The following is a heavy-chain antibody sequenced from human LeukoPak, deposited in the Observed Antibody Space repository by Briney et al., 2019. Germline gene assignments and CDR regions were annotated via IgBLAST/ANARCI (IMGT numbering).Heavy chain of an antibody. D-gene: IGHD3-10*01. CDR2: ISYDGSNK. CDR1: GFTFSSYA. J-gene: IGHJ4*02. V-gene: IGHV3-30-3*01. Sequence: GGSLRLSCAASGFTFSSYAMHWVRQAPGKGLEWVAVISYDGSNKYYADSVKGRFTISRDNSKDTLYLQMNSLRAEDTAVYYCARDSEGYWGQGTLVTVSS. CDR3: ARDSEGY.